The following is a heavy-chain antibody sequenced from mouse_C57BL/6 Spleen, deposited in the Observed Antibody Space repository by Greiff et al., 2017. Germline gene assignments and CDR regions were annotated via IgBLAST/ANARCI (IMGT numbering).Heavy chain of an antibody. CDR3: ARDTIHYFDY. Sequence: QVQLQQSGAELVRPGTSVTVSCKASGYAFTNYLIEWVKQRPGQGLEWIGVVNPGSGGTNYNEKFKGKATLTADKSSSTAYMQLSSLTSEDSAVYFCARDTIHYFDYWGQGTTLTVSS. V-gene: IGHV1-54*01. D-gene: IGHD1-1*02. J-gene: IGHJ2*01. CDR2: VNPGSGGT. CDR1: GYAFTNYL.